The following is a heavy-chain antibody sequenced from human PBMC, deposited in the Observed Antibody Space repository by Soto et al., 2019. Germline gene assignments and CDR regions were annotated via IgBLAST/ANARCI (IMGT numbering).Heavy chain of an antibody. V-gene: IGHV4-31*03. CDR1: GGSISSGGYY. D-gene: IGHD6-13*01. CDR2: IYYSGST. CDR3: ARDNSSSWYTGFDP. J-gene: IGHJ5*02. Sequence: KTSETLSLTCTVSGGSISSGGYYWSWIRQHPGKGLEWIGYIYYSGSTYYNPSLKSRVTISVDTSKNQFSLKLSSVTAADTAVYYCARDNSSSWYTGFDPWGQGTLVTVSS.